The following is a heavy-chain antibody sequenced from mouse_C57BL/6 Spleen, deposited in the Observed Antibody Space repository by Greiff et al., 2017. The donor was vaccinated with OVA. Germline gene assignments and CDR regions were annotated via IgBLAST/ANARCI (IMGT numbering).Heavy chain of an antibody. Sequence: EVKVVESGGDLVKPGGSLKLSCAASGFTFSSDGMSWVRQTPDKRLEWVATISSGGSYTYYPDSVKGRFTISRDNAKNTLYLQMSSLKSEDTAMYYCARLDGSLYWYFDVWGTGTTVTVSS. D-gene: IGHD1-1*01. CDR3: ARLDGSLYWYFDV. V-gene: IGHV5-6*01. CDR1: GFTFSSDG. CDR2: ISSGGSYT. J-gene: IGHJ1*03.